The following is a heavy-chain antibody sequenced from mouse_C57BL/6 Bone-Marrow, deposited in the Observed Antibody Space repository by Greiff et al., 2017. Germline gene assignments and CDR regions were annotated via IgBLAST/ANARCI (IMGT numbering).Heavy chain of an antibody. CDR3: TRYDDGPNRYFDV. CDR1: GYTFTDYE. CDR2: IDPETGGT. V-gene: IGHV1-15*01. D-gene: IGHD1-1*01. Sequence: QVQLQQPGAELVRPGASVTLSCKASGYTFTDYEMHWVKQTPVHGLEWIGAIDPETGGTAYNQKFKGKATLTADKSSSTAYMELRSLTSEDSAVYYCTRYDDGPNRYFDVWGTGTTVTVSS. J-gene: IGHJ1*03.